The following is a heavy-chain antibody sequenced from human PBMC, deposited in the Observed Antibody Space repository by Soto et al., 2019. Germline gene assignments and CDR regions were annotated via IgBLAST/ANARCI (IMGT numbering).Heavy chain of an antibody. CDR1: GFSLSTSGVG. J-gene: IGHJ5*02. Sequence: QITLKESGPTLVKPTQTLTLTCTFSGFSLSTSGVGVGWIRQPPGKALEWLAIIYWDDRKLYSPSLKSRLTTXKXXSKNQVVLTMTKLDPVDTATYYGAHRGGGFGELLSWGQGTLVTVSS. CDR3: AHRGGGFGELLS. V-gene: IGHV2-5*02. CDR2: IYWDDRK. D-gene: IGHD3-10*01.